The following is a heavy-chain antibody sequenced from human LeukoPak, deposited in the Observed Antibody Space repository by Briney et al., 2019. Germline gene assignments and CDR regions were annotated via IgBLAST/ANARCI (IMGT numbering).Heavy chain of an antibody. CDR2: INHSGST. D-gene: IGHD4-17*01. J-gene: IGHJ4*02. CDR1: GGSFSGYY. V-gene: IGHV4-34*01. Sequence: EPSETLSLTCAVYGGSFSGYYWSWIRQPPGKGLEWIGEINHSGSTNYNPSLKSRVTISVDTSKNQFSLKLSSVTAADTAVYYCARGPVSYDYGLGRWGQGTLVTVSS. CDR3: ARGPVSYDYGLGR.